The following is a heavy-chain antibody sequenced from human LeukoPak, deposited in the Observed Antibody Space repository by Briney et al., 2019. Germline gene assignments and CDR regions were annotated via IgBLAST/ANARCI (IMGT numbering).Heavy chain of an antibody. V-gene: IGHV3-9*01. CDR3: AKETSSGYDLSVPYGMDV. CDR2: ISWNSGSI. J-gene: IGHJ6*02. D-gene: IGHD5-12*01. Sequence: GRSLRLSCAASGFTFDDYAMHWVRQAPGKGLEWVSGISWNSGSIGYADSVKGRFTISRDNAKNSLYLQMNSLRAEDTALYYCAKETSSGYDLSVPYGMDVWGLGTTVTVSS. CDR1: GFTFDDYA.